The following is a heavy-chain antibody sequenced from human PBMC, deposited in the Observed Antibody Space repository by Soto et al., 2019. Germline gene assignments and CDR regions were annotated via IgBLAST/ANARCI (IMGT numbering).Heavy chain of an antibody. J-gene: IGHJ6*02. Sequence: PAGSLTLSCAASGFSFSSYRTSSVRQPPANGLEMVANIKQDGSEKYYVDSVKGRFTISRDNAKNSLYLQMNRLRAEDTAVYYCASGMVYAFVVNYYYYYGMDVWGQGTTVTVSS. CDR2: IKQDGSEK. D-gene: IGHD2-8*01. CDR3: ASGMVYAFVVNYYYYYGMDV. V-gene: IGHV3-7*01. CDR1: GFSFSSYR.